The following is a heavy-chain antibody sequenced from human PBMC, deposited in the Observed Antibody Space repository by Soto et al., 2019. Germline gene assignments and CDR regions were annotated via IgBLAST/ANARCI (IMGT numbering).Heavy chain of an antibody. CDR3: ARVTYNWFDP. D-gene: IGHD2-21*02. Sequence: QVQLVQSGAEVKKPGASVKVSCKASGYSFTSYGISWVRQAPGQGLEWMGWISAYNGNTKYAQKFQGRVTVTTDTSTSTAYKELRSLRSDDTAIYYCARVTYNWFDPWGQGTLVTVSS. CDR2: ISAYNGNT. CDR1: GYSFTSYG. V-gene: IGHV1-18*01. J-gene: IGHJ5*02.